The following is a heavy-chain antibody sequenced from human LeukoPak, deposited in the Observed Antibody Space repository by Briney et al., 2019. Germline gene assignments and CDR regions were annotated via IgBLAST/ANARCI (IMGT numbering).Heavy chain of an antibody. CDR3: ARAAKYCSSTSCYSGYDAFDI. V-gene: IGHV3-21*01. Sequence: PGGSLRLSCAASGFTFSSYSMNWVRQAPGKGLEWVSSISSSSSYIYYADSVKGRFTISRDNAKNSLYLQMNSLRAEDTAVYYCARAAKYCSSTSCYSGYDAFDIWAKGQWSPSLQ. CDR1: GFTFSSYS. CDR2: ISSSSSYI. J-gene: IGHJ3*02. D-gene: IGHD2-2*01.